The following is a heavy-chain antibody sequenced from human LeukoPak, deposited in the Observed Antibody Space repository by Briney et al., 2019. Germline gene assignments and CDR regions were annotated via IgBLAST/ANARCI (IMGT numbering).Heavy chain of an antibody. V-gene: IGHV1-46*01. D-gene: IGHD1-7*01. CDR3: ARASSGTKTRLDY. CDR1: GYTFTSYY. CDR2: THPSDGST. J-gene: IGHJ4*02. Sequence: ASVKVSCKASGYTFTSYYMHWARQAPGQGLEWMGITHPSDGSTTYAQRFQGRVAMTRDTSTSSVYMELSSLRSDDTAVYYCARASSGTKTRLDYWGQGTLVTVSS.